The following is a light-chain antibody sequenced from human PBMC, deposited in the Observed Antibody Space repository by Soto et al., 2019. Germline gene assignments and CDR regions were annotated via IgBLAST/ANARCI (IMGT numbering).Light chain of an antibody. CDR3: QQYGSSPHT. V-gene: IGKV3-20*01. CDR2: GAS. Sequence: EIVLTQSPGTLSLSPGERATLSCRASQSVSSSYLDWYQQKPGKAPRLLIYGASSTTTGIPDRFCGSGARTDFTITISRLEPENFAVYYCQQYGSSPHTFGGGTKVEIK. CDR1: QSVSSSY. J-gene: IGKJ4*01.